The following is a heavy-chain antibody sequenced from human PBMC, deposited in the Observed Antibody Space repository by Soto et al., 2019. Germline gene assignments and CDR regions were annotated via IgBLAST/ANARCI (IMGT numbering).Heavy chain of an antibody. J-gene: IGHJ4*02. CDR1: GGSISSGGYY. V-gene: IGHV4-31*03. Sequence: SETLSLTCTVSGGSISSGGYYWSWIRQHPGKGLEWIGYIYYSGSTYYNPSLKSRVTISVDTSKNQFPLKLSSVTAADTAVYYCAGGRGYEIIFDYWGQGTLVTVSS. D-gene: IGHD5-12*01. CDR2: IYYSGST. CDR3: AGGRGYEIIFDY.